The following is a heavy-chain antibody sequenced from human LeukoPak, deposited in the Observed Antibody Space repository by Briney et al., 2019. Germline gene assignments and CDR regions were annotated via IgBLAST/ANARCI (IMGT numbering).Heavy chain of an antibody. J-gene: IGHJ4*02. V-gene: IGHV3-11*01. CDR1: GFTFSDYY. D-gene: IGHD6-13*01. CDR2: ISSSGSTI. CDR3: ARVPGFSSSWYDY. Sequence: PGGSLRLSCAASGFTFSDYYMSWIRQAPGKGLEWVSYISSSGSTIYYADSVKGRFTISRDNAKNSLYLQMNNLRAEDTAIYYCARVPGFSSSWYDYWGQGTLVTVSS.